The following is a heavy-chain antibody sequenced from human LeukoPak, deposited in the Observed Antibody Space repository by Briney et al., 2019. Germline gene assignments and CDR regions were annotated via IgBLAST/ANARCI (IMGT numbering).Heavy chain of an antibody. CDR1: GLTFSSYA. J-gene: IGHJ4*02. Sequence: GGSLRLSCAASGLTFSSYAMHWVRQAPGKGLEWVAVISYDGSNKYYADSVKGRFTISRDKSKNTLYLQMNSLRAEDTAVYYCARVPSRYFDWAPFDYWGQGTLVTVSS. D-gene: IGHD3-9*01. CDR2: ISYDGSNK. V-gene: IGHV3-30-3*01. CDR3: ARVPSRYFDWAPFDY.